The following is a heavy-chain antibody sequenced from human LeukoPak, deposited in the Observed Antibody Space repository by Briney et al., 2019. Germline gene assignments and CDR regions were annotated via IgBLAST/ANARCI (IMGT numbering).Heavy chain of an antibody. Sequence: PGGSLRLSCAASGFTFSSYWMHWVRQAPGKGLVWVSRINTGGSSTNYADSVKGRFTISRDNAKNTLYLQMNNLRAEDTAVYYCAKTSGTTRAYWGQGTLVTVSS. V-gene: IGHV3-74*01. J-gene: IGHJ4*02. CDR3: AKTSGTTRAY. CDR1: GFTFSSYW. D-gene: IGHD1-7*01. CDR2: INTGGSST.